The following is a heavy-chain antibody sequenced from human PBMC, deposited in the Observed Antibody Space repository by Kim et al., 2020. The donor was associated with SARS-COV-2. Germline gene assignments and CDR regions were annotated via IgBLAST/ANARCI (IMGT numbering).Heavy chain of an antibody. V-gene: IGHV4-34*01. CDR3: ARGKQQLSPGHWFDP. J-gene: IGHJ5*02. D-gene: IGHD6-13*01. CDR2: INHSGST. CDR1: GGSFSGYY. Sequence: SETLSLTCAVYGGSFSGYYWSWIRQPPGKGLEWIGEINHSGSTNYNPSLKSRVTISVDTSKNQFSLKLSSVTAADTAGDYCARGKQQLSPGHWFDPWVQG.